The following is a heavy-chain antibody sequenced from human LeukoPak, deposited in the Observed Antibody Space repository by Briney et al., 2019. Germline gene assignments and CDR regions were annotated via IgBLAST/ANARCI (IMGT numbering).Heavy chain of an antibody. D-gene: IGHD3-10*01. CDR3: ARDRRYYGSGRGFDP. V-gene: IGHV3-20*04. Sequence: GGSLRLSCAASGFTFDDYGMSWVRQAPGKGLEWVSGINWNGGSTGYADSVKGRFTISRDNAKNTLYLRMNSLRAEDTAVYYCARDRRYYGSGRGFDPWGQGTLVTVSS. CDR2: INWNGGST. J-gene: IGHJ5*02. CDR1: GFTFDDYG.